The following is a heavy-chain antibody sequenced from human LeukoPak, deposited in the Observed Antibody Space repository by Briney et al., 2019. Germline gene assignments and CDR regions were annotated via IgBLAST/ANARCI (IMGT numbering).Heavy chain of an antibody. D-gene: IGHD1/OR15-1a*01. CDR1: GFTFSSYG. V-gene: IGHV3-33*06. CDR3: AKDQSNWNNHVST. CDR2: IWYDGSNK. Sequence: GGSLRLSCAASGFTFSSYGMHWVRQAPGKGLEWMAVIWYDGSNKYYADSVKGRFTISRDNSKNTLYLQMNSLRAEDTAVYYCAKDQSNWNNHVSTWGQGTLVTVSS. J-gene: IGHJ5*02.